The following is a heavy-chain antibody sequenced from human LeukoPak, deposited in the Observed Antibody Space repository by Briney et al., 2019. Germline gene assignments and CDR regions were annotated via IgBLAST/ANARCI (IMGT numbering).Heavy chain of an antibody. CDR1: GFTFSDYW. CDR2: ISTDGSST. Sequence: GGSLRLSCVASGFTFSDYWIHWVRQAPGEGLEWVSRISTDGSSTNYADSVKGRFTISRDNAKNTLYLQMNSLRAEDTAVYYCVRDYENLTGSKTRFHYWGQGTLVTVSS. D-gene: IGHD3-9*01. V-gene: IGHV3-74*01. J-gene: IGHJ4*02. CDR3: VRDYENLTGSKTRFHY.